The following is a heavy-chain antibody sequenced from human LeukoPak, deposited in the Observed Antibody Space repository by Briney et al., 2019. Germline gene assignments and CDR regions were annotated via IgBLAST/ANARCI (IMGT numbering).Heavy chain of an antibody. D-gene: IGHD6-13*01. CDR3: ARRGTSSSWAHFDY. CDR2: INQDGSEI. CDR1: GFIFSTYW. J-gene: IGHJ4*02. Sequence: GGSLRLPCAASGFIFSTYWLTWVRQAPGKGLEWVASINQDGSEIYYVDSVQGRFTISRDNVDNSLYLQMNGLGAEDTAVYYCARRGTSSSWAHFDYWGQGTLVTVSS. V-gene: IGHV3-7*05.